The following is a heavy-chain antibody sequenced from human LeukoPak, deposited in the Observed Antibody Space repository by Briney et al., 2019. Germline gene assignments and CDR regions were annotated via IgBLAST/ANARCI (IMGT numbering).Heavy chain of an antibody. J-gene: IGHJ5*01. D-gene: IGHD2-2*01. CDR3: ARLWGYCSSTSCYGASYFDS. Sequence: SETLSLTCTVAGGSMDYYYWSWIRQPPGKGLEWIGYIHHSGNTNYNPSLKSRVTISIDMSKKQFSLKLSSVTAADTAGYYCARLWGYCSSTSCYGASYFDSWGQGTLVTVS. V-gene: IGHV4-59*01. CDR2: IHHSGNT. CDR1: GGSMDYYY.